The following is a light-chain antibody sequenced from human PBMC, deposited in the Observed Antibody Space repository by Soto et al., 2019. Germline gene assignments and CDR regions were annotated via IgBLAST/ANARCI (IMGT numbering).Light chain of an antibody. V-gene: IGKV1-5*03. CDR3: QQYNSYSWT. CDR1: QSINNW. J-gene: IGKJ1*01. CDR2: KAS. Sequence: DIQVTQSPSTLSASVGDRVTITCRASQSINNWLAWYQQKPGKAPKLLIYKASSLESGVPSRFSGSGSGTEFTLTISSLQPDDFATYYCQQYNSYSWTFGQGTKVDIK.